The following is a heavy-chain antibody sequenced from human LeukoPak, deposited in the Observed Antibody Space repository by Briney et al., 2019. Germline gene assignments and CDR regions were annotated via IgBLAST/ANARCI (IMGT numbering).Heavy chain of an antibody. V-gene: IGHV3-21*01. Sequence: GGSLRLSCAASGFTFSSYSMNWVRQAPGKGLEWVSSISSSSSYIYYADSVKGRFTISRDNAKSSLYLQMNSLRAEDTGVYYCAKDSYSKGDYWGQGVLVTVSS. D-gene: IGHD5-18*01. CDR3: AKDSYSKGDY. J-gene: IGHJ4*02. CDR2: ISSSSSYI. CDR1: GFTFSSYS.